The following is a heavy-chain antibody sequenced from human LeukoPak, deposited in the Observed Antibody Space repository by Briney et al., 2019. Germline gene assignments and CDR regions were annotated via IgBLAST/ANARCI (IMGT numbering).Heavy chain of an antibody. J-gene: IGHJ4*02. D-gene: IGHD6-19*01. CDR1: GFSFSDYA. CDR3: ARGPYSSGWNDY. CDR2: ISYDGSNK. Sequence: GGSLRLSCGASGFSFSDYAMHWVRQAPGKGLEWVAVISYDGSNKYYADSVKGRFTISRDNSKNTLYLQMNSLRAEDTAVYYCARGPYSSGWNDYWGQGTLVTVSS. V-gene: IGHV3-30-3*01.